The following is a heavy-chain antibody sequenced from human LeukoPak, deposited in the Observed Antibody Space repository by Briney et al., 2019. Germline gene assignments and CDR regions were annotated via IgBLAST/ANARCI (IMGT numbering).Heavy chain of an antibody. D-gene: IGHD6-13*01. Sequence: PGGSLRHSCAASGFTFSSYWMHWVRQAPGKGLVWVSHINGDGSTTSYADSVKGRFTISRDNAKNTVYLQMNSLRAEDTAVYYCAKGGSSSPRSTFDYWGQGTLLTVSS. J-gene: IGHJ4*02. V-gene: IGHV3-74*01. CDR3: AKGGSSSPRSTFDY. CDR1: GFTFSSYW. CDR2: INGDGSTT.